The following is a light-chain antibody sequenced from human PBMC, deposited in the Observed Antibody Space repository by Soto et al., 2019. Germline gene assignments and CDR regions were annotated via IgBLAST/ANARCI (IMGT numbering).Light chain of an antibody. V-gene: IGKV3-15*01. CDR3: QQYNDWHFT. CDR2: GAS. J-gene: IGKJ3*01. Sequence: EIVMTQSPATLSVSPGERATLSCRASQTVGNNVAWYQHKPGQAPGLLVYGASTRATGIPARFSGSGSGTEFTLTINSLHSEDSAVNYCQQYNDWHFTFGPGTKVEIK. CDR1: QTVGNN.